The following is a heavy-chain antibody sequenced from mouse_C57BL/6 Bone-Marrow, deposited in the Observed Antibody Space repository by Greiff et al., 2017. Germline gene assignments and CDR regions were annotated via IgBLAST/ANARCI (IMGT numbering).Heavy chain of an antibody. J-gene: IGHJ4*01. Sequence: DVQLVESGRDLVKPGGSLSLSCAVSGFTFSSYGMSWVRQTPDKRLEWVASISSGGSYTYYPASVKGRYTISRDNAKNTLYLHMSSLTSEDADMYCGARQGNYDFDYWGQGTSVTVSS. CDR1: GFTFSSYG. CDR2: ISSGGSYT. V-gene: IGHV5-6*01. CDR3: ARQGNYDFDY.